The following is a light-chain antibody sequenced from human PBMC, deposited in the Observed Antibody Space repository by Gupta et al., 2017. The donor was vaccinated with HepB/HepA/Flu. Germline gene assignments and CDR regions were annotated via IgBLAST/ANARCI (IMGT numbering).Light chain of an antibody. CDR1: SSSVGHYNL. J-gene: IGLJ2*01. Sequence: SALPHPAPVSGSPGQSITITCTGTSSSVGHYNLVDWDQQHPGKAPKLIICEVSQRPSGVCNRFSGSKSGNTASLTISGLLADDDDDYYCCSYADSNIHVVFGGGTKLTVL. CDR3: CSYADSNIHVV. V-gene: IGLV2-23*02. CDR2: EVS.